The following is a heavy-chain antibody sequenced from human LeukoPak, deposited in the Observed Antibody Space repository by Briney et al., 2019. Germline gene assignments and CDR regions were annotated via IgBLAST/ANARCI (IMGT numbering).Heavy chain of an antibody. V-gene: IGHV3-21*01. CDR1: KFTFSDYS. CDR3: ARAFGLTDY. J-gene: IGHJ4*02. Sequence: PGGSLRLSCAASKFTFSDYSMSWVRQAPGKGLEWVSSISSIRNYIYYADSVKGRFTVSRDNAKNSLYLQMNSLRAEDTAVYYCARAFGLTDYWGQGTLVTVSS. CDR2: ISSIRNYI. D-gene: IGHD3/OR15-3a*01.